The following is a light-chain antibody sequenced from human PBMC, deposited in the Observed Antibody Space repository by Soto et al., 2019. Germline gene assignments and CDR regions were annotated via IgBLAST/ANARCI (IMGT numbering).Light chain of an antibody. CDR3: QQRSNWPFT. V-gene: IGKV3-11*01. CDR1: QSVISY. CDR2: DAS. Sequence: EIVLTQSPATLSLSPGERATLSCRASQSVISYLAWYQQKPGQAPRLLIYDASNRATGIPARFSGSGSGTDLTLTISSLEHEDFAVYYCQQRSNWPFTFGRGTKVEIK. J-gene: IGKJ4*01.